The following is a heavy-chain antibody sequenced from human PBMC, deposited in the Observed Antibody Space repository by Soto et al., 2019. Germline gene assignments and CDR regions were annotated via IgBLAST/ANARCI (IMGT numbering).Heavy chain of an antibody. D-gene: IGHD2-15*01. CDR3: ARRDCSGGSCYPDAFDI. Sequence: LGESLKISCKGSGYSFATYWIGWVRQMPGKGLEWMGIIYPGDSDTRYSPSFQGQVTISADKSISTAYLQWSSLKASDTAMYYCARRDCSGGSCYPDAFDIWGQGTMVTVSS. CDR2: IYPGDSDT. V-gene: IGHV5-51*01. CDR1: GYSFATYW. J-gene: IGHJ3*02.